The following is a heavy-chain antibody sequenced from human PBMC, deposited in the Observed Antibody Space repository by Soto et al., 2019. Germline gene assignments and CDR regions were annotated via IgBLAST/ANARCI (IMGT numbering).Heavy chain of an antibody. CDR1: GFTFSIYA. CDR3: ALSAGYGGAFDA. J-gene: IGHJ3*01. CDR2: ITNNGDTT. V-gene: IGHV3-23*04. D-gene: IGHD5-12*01. Sequence: EKQLVESGGALAQPGGSLRLSCVGSGFTFSIYALTWVRQAPGKGLEWVSLITNNGDTTFFGDSVKGRFSISRDNSKNRRFLHLARLRAEDTAVYYCALSAGYGGAFDAWGQGTVVAVPS.